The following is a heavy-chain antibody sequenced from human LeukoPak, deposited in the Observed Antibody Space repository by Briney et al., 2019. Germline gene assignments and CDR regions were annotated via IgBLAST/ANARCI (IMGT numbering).Heavy chain of an antibody. J-gene: IGHJ4*02. CDR3: ARGQCSSPSCRYFDY. CDR1: GFTVSSTY. Sequence: GGSLRLSCAASGFTVSSTYMNWVRQAPGKGLEWVSVITGGGNSYYADSVKGRFTISRDNSKNTLYLQMNSLSAEDTAVYYCARGQCSSPSCRYFDYWGQGTLVTVSS. CDR2: ITGGGNS. V-gene: IGHV3-66*01. D-gene: IGHD2-2*01.